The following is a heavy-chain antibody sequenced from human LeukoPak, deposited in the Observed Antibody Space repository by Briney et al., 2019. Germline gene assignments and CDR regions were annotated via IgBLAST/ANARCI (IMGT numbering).Heavy chain of an antibody. J-gene: IGHJ4*02. V-gene: IGHV1-2*06. CDR2: INPNSGGT. CDR3: GRGGDGYGDLRG. D-gene: IGHD4-17*01. CDR1: GYTFTGYY. Sequence: ASVKVSCKASGYTFTGYYMHWVRQAPGQGLEWMGRINPNSGGTNYAQKFQGRVTMTRDTSLSTAYMELSRLRSDDTAGYYCGRGGDGYGDLRGWGQGTLVTVSS.